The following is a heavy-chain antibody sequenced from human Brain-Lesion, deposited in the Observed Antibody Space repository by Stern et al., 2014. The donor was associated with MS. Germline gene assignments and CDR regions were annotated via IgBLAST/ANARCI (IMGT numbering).Heavy chain of an antibody. CDR2: VSPDGGNK. D-gene: IGHD2/OR15-2a*01. CDR1: GFTFGSCA. V-gene: IGHV3-30*18. Sequence: VQLVESGGGVVQPGRPLRLSCVASGFTFGSCAMHWVRQAPGKGLEWVASVSPDGGNKYYADSVKGRFTIPRDKSQHTLYMQLSSLRPEDTAVYYCAKDRQYLTYFFDHWGQGSLVTVSS. CDR3: AKDRQYLTYFFDH. J-gene: IGHJ5*02.